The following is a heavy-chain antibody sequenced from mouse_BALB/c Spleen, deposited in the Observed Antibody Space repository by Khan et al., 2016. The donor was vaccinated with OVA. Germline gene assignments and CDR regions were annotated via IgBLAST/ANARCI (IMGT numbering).Heavy chain of an antibody. CDR3: ARDRVYDCEYFDD. Sequence: QVQLKQSGPGLVAPSQSLSITCTVSGFSLTTYGVHWVRQPPGKGLEWLGVIWAGGSTNYNSALMSRLSISKDKSKSQVFLKMNRLQTDDTAMYYCARDRVYDCEYFDDWGQGTTLTVSS. CDR2: IWAGGST. V-gene: IGHV2-9*02. D-gene: IGHD2-4*01. CDR1: GFSLTTYG. J-gene: IGHJ2*01.